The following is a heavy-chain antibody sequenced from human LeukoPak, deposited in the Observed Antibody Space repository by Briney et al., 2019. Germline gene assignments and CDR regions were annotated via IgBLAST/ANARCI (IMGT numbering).Heavy chain of an antibody. J-gene: IGHJ6*03. CDR3: ARDRGYYGSGRQNHYYYMDV. CDR1: GFTFSSYS. CDR2: ISSSSSYI. D-gene: IGHD3-10*01. V-gene: IGHV3-21*01. Sequence: PGGSLRLSCAASGFTFSSYSMNWVRQAPGKGLEWVPSISSSSSYIYYADSVKGRFTISRDNAKNSLYLQMNSLRAEDTAVYYCARDRGYYGSGRQNHYYYMDVWGKGTTVTVSS.